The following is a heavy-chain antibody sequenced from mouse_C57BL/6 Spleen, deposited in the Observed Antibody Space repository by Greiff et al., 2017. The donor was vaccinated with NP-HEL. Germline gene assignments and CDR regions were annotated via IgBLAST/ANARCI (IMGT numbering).Heavy chain of an antibody. V-gene: IGHV1-39*01. CDR1: GYSFTDYK. CDR3: SRSSYYGSSWFAY. CDR2: INPNYGTT. J-gene: IGHJ3*01. Sequence: EVQLQESGPELVKPGASVKISCKASGYSFTDYKMNWVKQSNGKSLEWIGVINPNYGTTSYNQKFKGKATLTVAQSSSTAYMQLNSLTSEDSAVYYCSRSSYYGSSWFAYWGQGTLVTVSA. D-gene: IGHD1-1*01.